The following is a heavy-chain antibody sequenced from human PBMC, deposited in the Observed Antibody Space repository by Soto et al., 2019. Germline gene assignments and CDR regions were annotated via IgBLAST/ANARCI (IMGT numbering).Heavy chain of an antibody. J-gene: IGHJ4*02. Sequence: QVQLVESGGGVVQPGRSLRLSCAASGFTFSSYGMHWVRQAPGKGLEWVAVISYDGSNKYYADSVKGRFTISRDNSKNTLYLQMNSLRAEDTAVYYCAKEGQGYCSGGSCYTLDYWGQGTLVTVSS. V-gene: IGHV3-30*18. CDR1: GFTFSSYG. CDR3: AKEGQGYCSGGSCYTLDY. CDR2: ISYDGSNK. D-gene: IGHD2-15*01.